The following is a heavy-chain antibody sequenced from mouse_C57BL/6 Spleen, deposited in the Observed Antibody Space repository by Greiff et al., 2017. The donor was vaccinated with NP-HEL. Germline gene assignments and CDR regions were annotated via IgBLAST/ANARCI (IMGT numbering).Heavy chain of an antibody. CDR1: GYAFTNYL. CDR2: INPGSGGT. V-gene: IGHV1-54*01. D-gene: IGHD1-1*01. CDR3: ARSKVYYGSSYRYFDV. J-gene: IGHJ1*03. Sequence: QVQLQQSGAELVRPGTSVKVSCKASGYAFTNYLIEWVKQRPGQGLEWIGVINPGSGGTNYNEKFKGKATLTADKSSSTAYMQLSSLTSEDSAVYFCARSKVYYGSSYRYFDVWGTGTTVTVSS.